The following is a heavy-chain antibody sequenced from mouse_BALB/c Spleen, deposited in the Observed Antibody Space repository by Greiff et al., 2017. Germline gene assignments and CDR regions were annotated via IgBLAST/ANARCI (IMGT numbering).Heavy chain of an antibody. CDR1: GYTFTSYY. Sequence: VQLVESGAELVKPWASVKLSCKASGYTFTSYYMYWVKQRPGQGLEWIGEINPSNGGTNFNEKFKSKATLTVDKSSSTAYMQLSSLTSEDSAVYYCTRSSYGGNYFDYWGQGTTLTVSS. J-gene: IGHJ2*01. CDR2: INPSNGGT. V-gene: IGHV1S81*02. CDR3: TRSSYGGNYFDY. D-gene: IGHD1-1*01.